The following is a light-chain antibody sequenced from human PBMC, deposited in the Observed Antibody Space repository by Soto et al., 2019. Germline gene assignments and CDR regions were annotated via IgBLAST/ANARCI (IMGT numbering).Light chain of an antibody. CDR2: SAS. CDR1: QSVSSD. CDR3: QQYNNWPYT. J-gene: IGKJ2*01. Sequence: EIVMTQSPATLSVSPGVRATLCCRASQSVSSDLAWYQQKPCQAPRLLLYSASTRATGIPARFSGSGSGTEFTLTISSLQSEDFAVYYCQQYNNWPYTFGQGTKVEI. V-gene: IGKV3-15*01.